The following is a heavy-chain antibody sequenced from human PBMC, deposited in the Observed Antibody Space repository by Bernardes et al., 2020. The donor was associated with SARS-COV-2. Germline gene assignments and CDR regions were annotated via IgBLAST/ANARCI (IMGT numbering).Heavy chain of an antibody. D-gene: IGHD6-19*01. CDR1: GFTFSSYA. CDR2: LSSDGDNT. Sequence: GGSLRLSCSASGFTFSSYAMHWVRQAPGKGLEYVSALSSDGDNTFYADSVKDRFIISRDNSKNMLYLQMSSLRVEDTAIYYCVKGSVAVAGVDYWGQGTLVTVSS. CDR3: VKGSVAVAGVDY. V-gene: IGHV3-64D*06. J-gene: IGHJ4*02.